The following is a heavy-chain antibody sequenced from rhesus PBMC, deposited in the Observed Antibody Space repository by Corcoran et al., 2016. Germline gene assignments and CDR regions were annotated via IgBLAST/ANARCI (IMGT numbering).Heavy chain of an antibody. CDR2: ISESVGTT. J-gene: IGHJ4*01. Sequence: DVQLVESGGGLVKPGGSLRLSCVASGFTFSSYVMHWVRQAPGKGLEWVLVISESVGTTYYADSVKGRFTISRDNAKNSLFLQMNSLRAEDTAVYYCTRAYSSGWYYFDYWGQGVLVTVSS. V-gene: IGHV3-100*01. D-gene: IGHD6-31*01. CDR3: TRAYSSGWYYFDY. CDR1: GFTFSSYV.